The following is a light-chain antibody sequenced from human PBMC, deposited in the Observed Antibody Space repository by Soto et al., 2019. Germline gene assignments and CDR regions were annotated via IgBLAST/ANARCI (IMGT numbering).Light chain of an antibody. J-gene: IGKJ1*01. V-gene: IGKV1-5*01. Sequence: DIPMTQSPSTLSASVGDRVTITCRASQSISSWLAWYQQKPGKAPKLLIYDVSSLESGVPSRFSGSGSGTEFTLTISSLQPDDFATYYCQQYNSYSGTFGQGTKVEIK. CDR3: QQYNSYSGT. CDR2: DVS. CDR1: QSISSW.